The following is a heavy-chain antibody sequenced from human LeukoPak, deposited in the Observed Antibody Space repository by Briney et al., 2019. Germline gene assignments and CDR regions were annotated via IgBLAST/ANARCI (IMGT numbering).Heavy chain of an antibody. CDR2: INQDGSEK. V-gene: IGHV3-7*05. CDR3: VRDRGLYGRNYNFGMDV. D-gene: IGHD3-10*01. CDR1: GFVLSNYW. J-gene: IGHJ6*02. Sequence: TGGSLRLSCEASGFVLSNYWMNWVRQSPGKGLEWVANINQDGSEKHDADSVKGRFTISRDNAKKSLQLHLSSLRVEDTAVYYCVRDRGLYGRNYNFGMDVGGQGTAVIV.